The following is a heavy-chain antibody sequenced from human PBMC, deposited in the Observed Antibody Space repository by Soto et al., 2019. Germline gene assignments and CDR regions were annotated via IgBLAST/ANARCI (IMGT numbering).Heavy chain of an antibody. V-gene: IGHV3-53*04. J-gene: IGHJ3*02. CDR2: IYSGGST. Sequence: GGSLRLSCAASGFTVSSNYMSWVRQAPGKGLEWVSVIYSGGSTYYADSVKGRFTISRHNSKNTLYLQMNSLRAEDTAVYYCARDTLDGSGSYLAFDIWGQGTMVTVSS. D-gene: IGHD3-10*01. CDR1: GFTVSSNY. CDR3: ARDTLDGSGSYLAFDI.